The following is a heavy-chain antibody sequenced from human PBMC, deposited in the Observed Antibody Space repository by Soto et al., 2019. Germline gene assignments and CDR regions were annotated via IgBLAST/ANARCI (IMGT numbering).Heavy chain of an antibody. CDR2: ISSDGSHK. D-gene: IGHD3-3*01. CDR3: VGGYYVGDD. J-gene: IGHJ4*02. V-gene: IGHV3-30*03. Sequence: QVQLVESGGGVVQPGRSLRLSCAASGFTFSSYGMHWVRQAPGKGLEWVAVISSDGSHKYYADFVKGRFTNSRVNSKKTPYLQMNSLRAEVTSGYYCVGGYYVGDDWGQGTLVTVSS. CDR1: GFTFSSYG.